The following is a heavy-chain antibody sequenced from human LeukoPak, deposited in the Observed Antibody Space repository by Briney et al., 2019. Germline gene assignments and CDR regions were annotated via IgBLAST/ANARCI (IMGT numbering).Heavy chain of an antibody. CDR2: IYSRGST. J-gene: IGHJ4*02. Sequence: SETLSLTCNVSGASIKTYYWTWIRQPPGKGLEYVGYIYSRGSTNYNPSLKSRVTLSVDTSKNQFSLRLRSPTAADTAVYYCARVREGNHLHQFYLDSWGQGTLVTVFS. V-gene: IGHV4-59*01. D-gene: IGHD1-14*01. CDR1: GASIKTYY. CDR3: ARVREGNHLHQFYLDS.